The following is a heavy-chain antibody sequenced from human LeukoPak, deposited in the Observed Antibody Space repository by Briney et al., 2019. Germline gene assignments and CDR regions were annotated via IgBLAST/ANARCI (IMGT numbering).Heavy chain of an antibody. CDR1: GCTFTRYD. D-gene: IGHD6-19*01. V-gene: IGHV1-8*01. CDR3: ARVEGIALAGTVGV. Sequence: ASVTDSCKASGCTFTRYDINWVRPAAGQGRAWMGWMNPNSGNTGYAQKFQGRVTMTRNTSISTAYMELSSLRSEDTAVYYCARVEGIALAGTVGVWGQGTTVTVSS. CDR2: MNPNSGNT. J-gene: IGHJ6*02.